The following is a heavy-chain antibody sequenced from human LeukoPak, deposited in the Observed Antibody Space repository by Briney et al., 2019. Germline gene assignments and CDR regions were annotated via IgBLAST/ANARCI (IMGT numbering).Heavy chain of an antibody. J-gene: IGHJ4*02. CDR3: ARHHLYDSSGDGRYYFDY. Sequence: SETLSLTCGVSGYSISSGYHWGWIRQPTGKGLEWIGSMSHSGSTYYNPSHKSRVTISVDTSKNQFSVKLSSVTAADTAVYYCARHHLYDSSGDGRYYFDYWGQGTLVTVSS. CDR1: GYSISSGYH. CDR2: MSHSGST. V-gene: IGHV4-38-2*01. D-gene: IGHD3-22*01.